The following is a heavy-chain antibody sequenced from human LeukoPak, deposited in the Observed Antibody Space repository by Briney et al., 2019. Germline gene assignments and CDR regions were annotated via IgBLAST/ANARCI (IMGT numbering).Heavy chain of an antibody. CDR2: LSNDAINK. D-gene: IGHD3-3*01. V-gene: IGHV3-30*03. J-gene: IGHJ4*02. CDR3: ASTNLNHDLASGYFDY. CDR1: GFTFSNSG. Sequence: GRSLRLSCTASGFTFSNSGMHWVRQAPGKGLEWVAVLSNDAINKYYADSVKGRFTISRDNSKNTLYLQMNSLRAEDTAVYYCASTNLNHDLASGYFDYWGLGTLVTVSS.